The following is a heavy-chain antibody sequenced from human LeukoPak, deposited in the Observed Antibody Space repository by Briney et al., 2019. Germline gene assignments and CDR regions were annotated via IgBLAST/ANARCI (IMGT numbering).Heavy chain of an antibody. D-gene: IGHD5-18*01. CDR1: GYTLTELS. J-gene: IGHJ4*02. Sequence: RASVKVSCKVSGYTLTELSMHWVRQAPGKGLEWMGGFDPEDGETIYAQKFQGRVTMTEDTSTDTAYMELSSLRSEDTAVYYCATGFLGYSYVNYFDYWGQGTLVTVSS. CDR2: FDPEDGET. CDR3: ATGFLGYSYVNYFDY. V-gene: IGHV1-24*01.